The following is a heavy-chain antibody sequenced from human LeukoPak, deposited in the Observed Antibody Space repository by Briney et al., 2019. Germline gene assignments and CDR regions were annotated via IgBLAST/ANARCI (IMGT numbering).Heavy chain of an antibody. J-gene: IGHJ4*02. CDR3: ARVHSSGYLTDIDY. V-gene: IGHV1-8*01. CDR2: MNPNSGNT. D-gene: IGHD3-22*01. Sequence: GASVKVSCKASGYSFTSHDINWVRQATGQGLERMGWMNPNSGNTGYAQKFQGRVTMTRNTSISTAYMELSSLRAEDTAVYYCARVHSSGYLTDIDYWGQGTLVTVSS. CDR1: GYSFTSHD.